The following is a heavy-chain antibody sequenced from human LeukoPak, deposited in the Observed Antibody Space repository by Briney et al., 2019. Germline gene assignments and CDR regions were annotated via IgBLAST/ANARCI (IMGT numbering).Heavy chain of an antibody. J-gene: IGHJ3*02. CDR2: IYYSGST. Sequence: SETLSLTCTVSGGSISSSSYYWSWIRQPPGKGLEWIGYIYYSGSTNYNPSLKSRVTISVDTSKNQFSLKLSSVTAADTAVYYCARGVVRGVIYDAFDICGQVTMVTVSS. CDR3: ARGVVRGVIYDAFDI. CDR1: GGSISSSSYY. D-gene: IGHD3-10*01. V-gene: IGHV4-61*01.